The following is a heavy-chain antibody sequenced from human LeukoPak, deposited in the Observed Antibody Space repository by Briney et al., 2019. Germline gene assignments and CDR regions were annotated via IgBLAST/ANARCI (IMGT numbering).Heavy chain of an antibody. CDR3: ARDLRTLRYFDLRDY. V-gene: IGHV4-59*01. CDR2: IYYSGST. J-gene: IGHJ4*02. CDR1: GGSISSYY. D-gene: IGHD3-9*01. Sequence: LETLSLTCTVSGGSISSYYWSWIRQPPGKGLEWIGYIYYSGSTNYNPSLKSRVTVSVDTSKNQFSLKLSSVTAADTAVYYCARDLRTLRYFDLRDYWGQGTLVTVPS.